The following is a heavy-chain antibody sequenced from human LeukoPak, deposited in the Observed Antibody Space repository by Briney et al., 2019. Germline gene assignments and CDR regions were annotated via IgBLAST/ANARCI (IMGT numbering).Heavy chain of an antibody. CDR1: GGTFSSYA. D-gene: IGHD6-19*01. CDR3: VRERRSRRYYSSGWGSYYYMDV. CDR2: IIPIFGTA. Sequence: GASVKVSCKASGGTFSSYAISWVRQAPGQGLGWMGGIIPIFGTATYAQKFQSRGTITTDESTSNAYIVLSSLISEDTAVYYCVRERRSRRYYSSGWGSYYYMDVWGKGTRSPSP. J-gene: IGHJ6*03. V-gene: IGHV1-69*05.